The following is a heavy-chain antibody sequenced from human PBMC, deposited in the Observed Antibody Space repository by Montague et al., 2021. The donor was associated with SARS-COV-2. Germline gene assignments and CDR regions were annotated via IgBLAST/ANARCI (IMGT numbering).Heavy chain of an antibody. CDR2: IYYSGST. Sequence: TLSLTCTVSGGSISSGGYYWSWIRQHPGKGLEWIGYIYYSGSTYYNPSLKSRVTISVDTSKNQFSLKLSSVTAADTAVYCCARARITMIVVVNAFDIWGQGTMVTVSS. CDR1: GGSISSGGYY. CDR3: ARARITMIVVVNAFDI. J-gene: IGHJ3*02. V-gene: IGHV4-31*03. D-gene: IGHD3-22*01.